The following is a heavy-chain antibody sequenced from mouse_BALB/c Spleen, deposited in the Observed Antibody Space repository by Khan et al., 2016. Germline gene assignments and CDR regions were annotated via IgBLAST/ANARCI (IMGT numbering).Heavy chain of an antibody. CDR1: GYNFTSYW. V-gene: IGHV1-55*01. CDR3: GSAALSDGSSHWYFDV. D-gene: IGHD1-1*01. CDR2: IYPGTGST. J-gene: IGHJ1*01. Sequence: QVQLQQPGAELVKPGTSVKLSCKASGYNFTSYWIHWVKLRPGQGLEWIGDIYPGTGSTTYTEKFKSRSTLTVDTSASTAYMQLNSLETEDSALSYCGSAALSDGSSHWYFDVWGAGTTVTVSS.